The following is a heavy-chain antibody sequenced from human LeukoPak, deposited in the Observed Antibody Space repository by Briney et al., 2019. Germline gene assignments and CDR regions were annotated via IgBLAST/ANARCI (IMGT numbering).Heavy chain of an antibody. CDR3: ARASGIATGWFDP. V-gene: IGHV3-74*01. D-gene: IGHD1-1*01. Sequence: PGGSLRLSCAASGFTFSNYWMHWVRQVPGKGLVWVSRINSDGSSTSYADSVKGRFTISRDNAKNTPYLQMNSLRAEDTAVYYCARASGIATGWFDPWGQGTLVTVSS. CDR2: INSDGSST. CDR1: GFTFSNYW. J-gene: IGHJ5*02.